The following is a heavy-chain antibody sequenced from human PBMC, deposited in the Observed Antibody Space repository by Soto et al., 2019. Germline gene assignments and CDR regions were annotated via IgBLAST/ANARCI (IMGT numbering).Heavy chain of an antibody. V-gene: IGHV3-74*01. CDR1: GFTFSNDW. CDR3: ARGPRGIYGNDH. D-gene: IGHD2-8*02. Sequence: EVQLVESGGGLVQPGGSLRLSCAASGFTFSNDWMHWVRQGAGKGLVWVSRINMDGSRTNYADSVRGRFTISRDNAKNTVYLQMNSLRAEDTAIYCCARGPRGIYGNDHWGQGALVTVSS. J-gene: IGHJ5*02. CDR2: INMDGSRT.